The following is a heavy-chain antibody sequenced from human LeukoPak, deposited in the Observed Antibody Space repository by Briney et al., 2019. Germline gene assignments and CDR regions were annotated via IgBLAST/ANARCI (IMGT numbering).Heavy chain of an antibody. CDR2: IYTSGST. J-gene: IGHJ3*02. D-gene: IGHD3-10*01. Sequence: PSETLSLTCTVPGGSISTNYWSWIRHPAGKGLEWIGRIYTSGSTNYNPSFKSRVTMSVPTSTTQSTLKLNSVTGADTAVYYCAREYGSGSYADAFDIWGQGTMVTVSS. V-gene: IGHV4-4*07. CDR3: AREYGSGSYADAFDI. CDR1: GGSISTNY.